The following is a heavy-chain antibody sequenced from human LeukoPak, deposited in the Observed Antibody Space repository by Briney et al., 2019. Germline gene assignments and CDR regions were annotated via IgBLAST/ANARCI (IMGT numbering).Heavy chain of an antibody. CDR3: ARDSYLGRLGAYWFDP. J-gene: IGHJ5*02. Sequence: PSETLSLTCTVSGGSISPYYWSWIRQPAGKGLEWIGRIYTSGSTNYNPSLKSRVTMSVDTSKNQFSLKLSSVTAADTAVYYCARDSYLGRLGAYWFDPWGQGTLVTVSS. CDR1: GGSISPYY. D-gene: IGHD1-26*01. CDR2: IYTSGST. V-gene: IGHV4-4*07.